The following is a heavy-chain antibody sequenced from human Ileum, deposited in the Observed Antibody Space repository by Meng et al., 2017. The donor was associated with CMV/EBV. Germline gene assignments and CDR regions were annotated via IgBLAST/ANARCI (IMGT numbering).Heavy chain of an antibody. CDR1: GFTRSDAY. Sequence: ASGFTRSDAYMNWVRQAPGKGLEWVGRITYKRNGGTTEYATPVKGRFTISRDDSKNTLYLQIDSLKTEDTAIYYCNKDLGWYGSVDFWGQGTLVTVSS. V-gene: IGHV3-15*07. CDR2: ITYKRNGGTT. J-gene: IGHJ4*02. D-gene: IGHD6-19*01. CDR3: NKDLGWYGSVDF.